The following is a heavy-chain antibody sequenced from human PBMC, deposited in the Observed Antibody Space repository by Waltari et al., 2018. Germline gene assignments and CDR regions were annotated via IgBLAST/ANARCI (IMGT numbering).Heavy chain of an antibody. D-gene: IGHD2-15*01. V-gene: IGHV4-34*01. CDR3: ARWGGGTRLFDY. CDR1: GGSFSGYY. J-gene: IGHJ4*02. Sequence: QVQLQQWGAGLLKPSETLSLTCAVYGGSFSGYYWSWIRQPPGKGLEWIGEINHSGSTNYNPSLKSRVTISGDTSKNQFSLKLSSVTAADTAVYYCARWGGGTRLFDYWGQGTLVTVSS. CDR2: INHSGST.